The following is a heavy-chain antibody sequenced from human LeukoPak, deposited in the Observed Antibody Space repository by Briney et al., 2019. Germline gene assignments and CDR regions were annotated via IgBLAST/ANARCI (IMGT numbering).Heavy chain of an antibody. CDR2: INPNSGGT. CDR3: ARVWFGESFENWFDP. Sequence: ASVKVSCKASGYTFTGYYMHWVRQAPGQGLEWMGWINPNSGGTNYAQKFQGRVTMTRDTSISTAYMELRSLRSGDTAVYYCARVWFGESFENWFDPWGQGTLVTVSS. D-gene: IGHD3-10*01. V-gene: IGHV1-2*02. CDR1: GYTFTGYY. J-gene: IGHJ5*02.